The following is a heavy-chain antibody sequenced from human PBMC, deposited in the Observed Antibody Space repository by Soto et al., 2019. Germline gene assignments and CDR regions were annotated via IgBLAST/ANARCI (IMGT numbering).Heavy chain of an antibody. D-gene: IGHD3-3*01. CDR3: ASDKLHDFWSGDNWFDT. CDR1: GFTFSSYA. Sequence: GGSLRLSCAASGFTFSSYAMHWVRQAPGKGLEWVAVISYDGSNKYYADSVKGRFTISRDNSKNTLYLQMNSLRAEDTAVYYCASDKLHDFWSGDNWFDTWGRGTLVTVSS. CDR2: ISYDGSNK. V-gene: IGHV3-30-3*01. J-gene: IGHJ5*02.